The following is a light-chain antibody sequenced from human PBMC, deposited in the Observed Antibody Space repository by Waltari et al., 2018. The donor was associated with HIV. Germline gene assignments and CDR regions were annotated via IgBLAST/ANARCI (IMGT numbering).Light chain of an antibody. Sequence: DIVMTQSPDSLAVSLGARATFNCKSSQSVLSSSNNQNYLAWYQQRPGQPPKLLIYWASTRESGVPDRFSGSGSGTDFTLTISSLQAEDVAIYYCQQSYSSPYTFGQGTKLEIK. J-gene: IGKJ2*01. V-gene: IGKV4-1*01. CDR3: QQSYSSPYT. CDR1: QSVLSSSNNQNY. CDR2: WAS.